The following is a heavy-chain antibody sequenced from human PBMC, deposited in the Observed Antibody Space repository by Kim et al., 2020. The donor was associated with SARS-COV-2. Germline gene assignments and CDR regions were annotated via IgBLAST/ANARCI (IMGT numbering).Heavy chain of an antibody. CDR2: IDSKGIGT. CDR3: VKVSCGNGVCYSLEY. CDR1: GFTFSISP. Sequence: GGSLRLSCSASGFTFSISPMHWVRQAPGKGPEYVSAIDSKGIGTYYAASVRGRFTISRDNSKNMLYLQMSGLRTEDTVVYYCVKVSCGNGVCYSLEYWGQRTLLTVS. D-gene: IGHD2-8*01. V-gene: IGHV3-64D*09. J-gene: IGHJ4*02.